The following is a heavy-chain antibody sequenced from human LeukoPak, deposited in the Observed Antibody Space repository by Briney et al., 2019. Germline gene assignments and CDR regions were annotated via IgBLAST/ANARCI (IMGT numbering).Heavy chain of an antibody. D-gene: IGHD2-15*01. V-gene: IGHV4-34*01. Sequence: SETLSLTCAVYGGSFSGYYWSWIRQPPGKGLEWIGEISHSGSTNYNPSLKSRVTISVDTSKNQFSLKLSSVTAADTAVYYCARARSRYNWFDPWGQGTLVTVSS. CDR1: GGSFSGYY. CDR2: ISHSGST. J-gene: IGHJ5*02. CDR3: ARARSRYNWFDP.